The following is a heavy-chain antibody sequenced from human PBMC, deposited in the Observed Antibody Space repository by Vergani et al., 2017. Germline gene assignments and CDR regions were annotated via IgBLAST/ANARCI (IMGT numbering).Heavy chain of an antibody. Sequence: QVQLVQSGAEVKKPGASVKVSCKASGYTFTGYYMHWMRQAPGQGLEWMGWIIPIFGTANYAQKFQGRVTITADESTSTAYMELSSLRSEDTAVYYCARDPGYCSGGSCGEFQHWGQGTLVTVSS. CDR1: GYTFTGYY. CDR3: ARDPGYCSGGSCGEFQH. V-gene: IGHV1-69*01. D-gene: IGHD2-15*01. CDR2: IIPIFGTA. J-gene: IGHJ1*01.